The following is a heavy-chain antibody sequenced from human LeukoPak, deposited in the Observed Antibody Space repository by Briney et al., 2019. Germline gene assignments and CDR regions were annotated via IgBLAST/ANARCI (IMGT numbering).Heavy chain of an antibody. Sequence: SQTLSLTCTVSGGSISSGSYYWSWIRQPAGEGLEWIGRIYTSGSTNYNPSLKSRVTISVDTSKNQFSLKLSSVTAADTAVYYCARGGGAAAGQKFDYWGQGTLVTVSS. CDR3: ARGGGAAAGQKFDY. CDR1: GGSISSGSYY. V-gene: IGHV4-61*02. D-gene: IGHD6-13*01. J-gene: IGHJ4*02. CDR2: IYTSGST.